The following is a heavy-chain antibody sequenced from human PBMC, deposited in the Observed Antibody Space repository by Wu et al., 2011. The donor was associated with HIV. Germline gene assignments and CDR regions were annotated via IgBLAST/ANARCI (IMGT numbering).Heavy chain of an antibody. CDR2: IIPFLDTT. D-gene: IGHD3-3*01. CDR3: AIWSGSQGPYYYYYMDV. CDR1: GGTFSNNA. J-gene: IGHJ6*03. Sequence: QVQLVQSGAEVKKPGSSVRVACKASGGTFSNNAFSWVRQAPGQGLEWMGRIIPFLDTTNYAPKFQGRVTITADESTSTAYMELSSLGSEDTAVYYCAIWSGSQGPYYYYYMDVWGKGTTVTVSS. V-gene: IGHV1-69*11.